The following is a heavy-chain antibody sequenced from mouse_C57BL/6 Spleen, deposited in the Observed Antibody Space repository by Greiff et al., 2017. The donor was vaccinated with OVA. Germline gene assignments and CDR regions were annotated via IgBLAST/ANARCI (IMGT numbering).Heavy chain of an antibody. CDR2: ISDGGSYT. CDR1: GFTFSSYA. V-gene: IGHV5-4*01. J-gene: IGHJ3*01. Sequence: VQLKESGGGLVKPGGSLKLSCAASGFTFSSYAMSWVRQTPEKRLEWVATISDGGSYTYYPDNVKGRFTISRDNAKNNLYLQMSHLKSEDTAMYYCARTYDYEFAYWGQGTLVTVSA. CDR3: ARTYDYEFAY. D-gene: IGHD2-4*01.